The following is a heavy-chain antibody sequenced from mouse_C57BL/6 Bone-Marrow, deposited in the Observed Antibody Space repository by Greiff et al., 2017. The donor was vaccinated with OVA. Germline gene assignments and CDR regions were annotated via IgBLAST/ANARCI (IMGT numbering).Heavy chain of an antibody. D-gene: IGHD2-5*01. CDR2: IYPSDSET. Sequence: QVQLQQPGAELVRPGSSVKLSCKASGYTFTSYWMDWVKQRPGQGLEWIGNIYPSDSETHYNQKFKDKATLTVDKSSSTAYMQLSSLTSEDSAVYYCARGYSNPDYWGQGTTLTVSS. CDR1: GYTFTSYW. CDR3: ARGYSNPDY. J-gene: IGHJ2*01. V-gene: IGHV1-61*01.